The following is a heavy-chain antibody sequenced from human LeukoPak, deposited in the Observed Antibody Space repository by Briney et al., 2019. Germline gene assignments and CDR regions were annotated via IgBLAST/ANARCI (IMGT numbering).Heavy chain of an antibody. D-gene: IGHD5-12*01. CDR3: ARDLSGATTQFDY. CDR2: INPNSGGT. CDR1: GYTFTGYY. V-gene: IGHV1-2*02. J-gene: IGHJ4*02. Sequence: ASVKVSCKASGYTFTGYYMHWVRQAPGQGLEWMGWINPNSGGTNYAQKFQGRVTMTRDTSISTAYMELSRLRSDDTAVYYCARDLSGATTQFDYWGQGTLVTVSS.